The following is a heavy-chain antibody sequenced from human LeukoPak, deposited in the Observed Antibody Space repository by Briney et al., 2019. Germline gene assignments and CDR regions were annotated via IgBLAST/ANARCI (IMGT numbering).Heavy chain of an antibody. Sequence: ASVKVSCKASGGTFSSYAISWVRQATGQGLEWMGWMNPNSGNTGYAQKLQGRVTMTTDTSTTTAYMELKSLRSDDTAVYYCARNGDYGGTNNWFDPWGQGTLVTVSS. V-gene: IGHV1-18*01. D-gene: IGHD4-17*01. J-gene: IGHJ5*02. CDR3: ARNGDYGGTNNWFDP. CDR1: GGTFSSYA. CDR2: MNPNSGNT.